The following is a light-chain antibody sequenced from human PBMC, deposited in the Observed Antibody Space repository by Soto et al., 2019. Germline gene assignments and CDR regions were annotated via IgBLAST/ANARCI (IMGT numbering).Light chain of an antibody. V-gene: IGKV3-11*01. J-gene: IGKJ2*01. Sequence: DIVLTQSPATLSLSPGERATLSCRASRSISNYLAWYQQKPGQPPRLLIYDASNRATDIPARFSGSGSGTDFTLAISSREPEDFAFYYCQQRGYWYTFGQGTKLEIK. CDR3: QQRGYWYT. CDR1: RSISNY. CDR2: DAS.